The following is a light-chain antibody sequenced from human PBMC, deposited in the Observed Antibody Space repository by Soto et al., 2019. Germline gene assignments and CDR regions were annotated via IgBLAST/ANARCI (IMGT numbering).Light chain of an antibody. Sequence: EIVLTQSPGTLSLSPGERATLSCRASQSVSSSYLAWYQQKPGQAPRRLIYGASSRATGIPDRFSGSGSGTDFTLTVSRLEPEDFAVYYCQHYGSSHTCGQGPRLEIK. CDR3: QHYGSSHT. CDR1: QSVSSSY. V-gene: IGKV3-20*01. J-gene: IGKJ5*01. CDR2: GAS.